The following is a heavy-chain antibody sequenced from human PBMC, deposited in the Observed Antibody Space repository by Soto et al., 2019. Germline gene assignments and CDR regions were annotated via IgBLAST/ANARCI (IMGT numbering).Heavy chain of an antibody. CDR1: GFTFSSFG. CDR3: ARDASDYSLWSGYYPSRNGMDV. V-gene: IGHV3-33*01. CDR2: IRYDGSKK. D-gene: IGHD3-3*01. J-gene: IGHJ6*02. Sequence: QVQVVESGGGVVQPGRSLRLSCAASGFTFSSFGMHWVRQAPGKGLEWVSRIRYDGSKKSYGDSVKGPFTLSRDNSRNTVYLQMNSLRADDTAVYYCARDASDYSLWSGYYPSRNGMDVWGQGTTVTVSS.